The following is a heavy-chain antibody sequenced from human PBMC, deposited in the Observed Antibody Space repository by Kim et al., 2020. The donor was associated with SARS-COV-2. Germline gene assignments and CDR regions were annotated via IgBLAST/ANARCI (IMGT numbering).Heavy chain of an antibody. V-gene: IGHV4-34*01. CDR2: INHSGST. J-gene: IGHJ2*01. Sequence: SETLSLTCAVYGVSFSGSYWSWIRQPPGKGLEWIGEINHSGSTNYNPSLKSRVTISVATSKNQFSLKLSSVTAADTAVYYCARAPGRGGDRPRYFDLWGRGTLVTVSS. D-gene: IGHD2-21*02. CDR3: ARAPGRGGDRPRYFDL. CDR1: GVSFSGSY.